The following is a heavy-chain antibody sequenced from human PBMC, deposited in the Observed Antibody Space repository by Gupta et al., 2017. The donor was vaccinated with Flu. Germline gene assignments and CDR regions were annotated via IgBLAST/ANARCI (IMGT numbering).Heavy chain of an antibody. V-gene: IGHV3-53*04. CDR3: ARADGGIAVAGTRSYYYYGMDV. CDR1: GFTVSSNY. J-gene: IGHJ6*02. Sequence: EVQLVESGGGLVQPGGSLRLSCAASGFTVSSNYMSWVRQAPGTGVEWVSVISSGGSTYYADSVKGRFTISRHNSKNTLYLQMNSLRAEDTAVYYCARADGGIAVAGTRSYYYYGMDVWGQGTTVTVSS. CDR2: ISSGGST. D-gene: IGHD6-19*01.